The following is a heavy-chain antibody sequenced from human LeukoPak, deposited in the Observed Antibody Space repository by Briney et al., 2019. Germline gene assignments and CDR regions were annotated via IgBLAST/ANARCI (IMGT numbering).Heavy chain of an antibody. CDR3: ARDRFGENVFDY. Sequence: PSETLSLTCTVSGGSISTSGYFWSWIRQHPGKGLEWIGYIYYTGSTYYDPSLKSRVILSLDTSKNQLSLVPTSVTAADTAVYYCARDRFGENVFDYWGQGTLVTVSS. D-gene: IGHD3-10*01. V-gene: IGHV4-31*03. CDR1: GGSISTSGYF. CDR2: IYYTGST. J-gene: IGHJ4*02.